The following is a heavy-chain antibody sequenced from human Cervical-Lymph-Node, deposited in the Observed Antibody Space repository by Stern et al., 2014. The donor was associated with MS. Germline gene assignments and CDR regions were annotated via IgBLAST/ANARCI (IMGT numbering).Heavy chain of an antibody. J-gene: IGHJ4*02. CDR3: ARAGPYDYIWGNFRHRAFYFDS. CDR1: SVFIGNNY. Sequence: QVQLQESGPGLVQPSETLSLMCSVSSVFIGNNYWSWVRQPPGKGLAWIGDLYYSGSTYSNPTLKSRVTISPDTSKNQLSLSLSSVTAADTAVYYCARAGPYDYIWGNFRHRAFYFDSWGQGALVTVSS. D-gene: IGHD3-16*02. CDR2: LYYSGST. V-gene: IGHV4-59*01.